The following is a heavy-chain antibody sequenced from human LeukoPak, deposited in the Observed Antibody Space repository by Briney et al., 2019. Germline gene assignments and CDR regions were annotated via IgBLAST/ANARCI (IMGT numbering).Heavy chain of an antibody. CDR3: AKSNGYGLVDI. V-gene: IGHV4-59*12. Sequence: PSETLSLTCTVSGGSISSYYWSWIRQPPGKGLEWIGYIHYSGSTNYNPSLKSRVTISVDMSKNQFSLKLTSVTAADTAVYYCAKSNGYGLVDIWGQGTMVTVSS. D-gene: IGHD3-10*01. CDR2: IHYSGST. CDR1: GGSISSYY. J-gene: IGHJ3*02.